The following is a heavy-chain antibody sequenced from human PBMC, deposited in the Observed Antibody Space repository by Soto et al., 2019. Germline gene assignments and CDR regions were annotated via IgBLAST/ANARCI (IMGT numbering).Heavy chain of an antibody. Sequence: KSSETLSLTCTVSGGSVSSGSYYWSWIRQPPGKGLEWIGYIYYSGSTNYNPSLKSRVTISVDTSKNQFSLKLSSVTTADTAVYYCARVGYDSSGYYLDYWGQGTLVTVSS. CDR3: ARVGYDSSGYYLDY. D-gene: IGHD3-22*01. J-gene: IGHJ4*02. CDR1: GGSVSSGSYY. CDR2: IYYSGST. V-gene: IGHV4-61*01.